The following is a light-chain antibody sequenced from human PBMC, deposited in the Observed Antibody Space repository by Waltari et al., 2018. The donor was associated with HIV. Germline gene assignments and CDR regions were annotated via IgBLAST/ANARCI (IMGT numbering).Light chain of an antibody. CDR2: GAS. V-gene: IGKV1-5*03. J-gene: IGKJ2*01. CDR1: QSMSSW. Sequence: DIQMPQSPSTLSASVRDRVTITFLASQSMSSWLAWYQQKPGKAPNLLIYGASNLESGVPSRFSGSGSGTEFTLTLSSLQPDDFATYYCQQYSSDLYTFGQGTKLE. CDR3: QQYSSDLYT.